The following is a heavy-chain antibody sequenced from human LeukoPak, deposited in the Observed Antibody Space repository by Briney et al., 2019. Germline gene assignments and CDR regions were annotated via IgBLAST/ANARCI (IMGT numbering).Heavy chain of an antibody. D-gene: IGHD3-3*01. CDR3: ARDSHRITIFGVVIGAFDI. Sequence: SETLSLTCTVSGGSISSGDYYWSWIRQPPGKGLEWIGYIYYSGSTHYNPSLKSRVTISVDTSKNQSSLKLSSVTAADTAVYYCARDSHRITIFGVVIGAFDIWGQGTMVTVSS. J-gene: IGHJ3*02. CDR2: IYYSGST. V-gene: IGHV4-30-4*08. CDR1: GGSISSGDYY.